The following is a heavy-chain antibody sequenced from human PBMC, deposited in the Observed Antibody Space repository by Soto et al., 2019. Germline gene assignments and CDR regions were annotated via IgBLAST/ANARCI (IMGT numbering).Heavy chain of an antibody. V-gene: IGHV4-34*01. CDR1: GGSFGGCY. CDR2: INHSGST. D-gene: IGHD6-13*01. J-gene: IGHJ6*02. Sequence: SETLSLTCAVYGGSFGGCYWSWIRQPPGKGLGWIGEINHSGSTNYNPSLKSRVTISVDTSKNQFSLKLSSVTAADTAVYYCARRKAAAGTFLSFYYYGMDVWGRGTTVTVSS. CDR3: ARRKAAAGTFLSFYYYGMDV.